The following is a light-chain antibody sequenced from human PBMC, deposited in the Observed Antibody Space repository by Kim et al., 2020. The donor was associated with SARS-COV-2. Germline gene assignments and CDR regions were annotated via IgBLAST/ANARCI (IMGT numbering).Light chain of an antibody. J-gene: IGLJ1*01. CDR2: DVS. Sequence: PAQSVPISCTGTSSDVGGYNYVSWYQQHPGKAPKLMIYDVSKRPSGVPDRFSGSKSGNTASLTISGLQAEDEADYYCCSYAGSYVFGTGTKVTVL. V-gene: IGLV2-11*01. CDR3: CSYAGSYV. CDR1: SSDVGGYNY.